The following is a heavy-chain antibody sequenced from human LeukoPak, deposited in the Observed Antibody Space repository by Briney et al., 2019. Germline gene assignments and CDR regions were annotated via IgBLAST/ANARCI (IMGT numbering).Heavy chain of an antibody. CDR2: ISASDST. D-gene: IGHD6-19*01. J-gene: IGHJ2*01. Sequence: GGSLRLSCVASGFTFSSYAMTWVRQAPGKGLEWISVISASDSTYYADSVKGRFTISRDDSKNTLNLQMNSLRAEDTAVYYCAKLSGWNSNWYLDLWGRGTLVTVSS. CDR1: GFTFSSYA. CDR3: AKLSGWNSNWYLDL. V-gene: IGHV3-23*01.